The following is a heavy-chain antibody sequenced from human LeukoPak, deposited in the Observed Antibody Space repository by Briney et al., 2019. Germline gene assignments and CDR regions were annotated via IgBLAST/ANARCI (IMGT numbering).Heavy chain of an antibody. CDR3: ARESRQWLIRGYDY. CDR2: ISHSGST. Sequence: PSETLSLTCAVYGGSFSGYYWSWIRQPPGKGLEWIGEISHSGSTNYNPSLKSRVTISVDTSKNQFSLKLSSVTAADTAVYYCARESRQWLIRGYDYWGQGTLVTVSS. D-gene: IGHD6-19*01. J-gene: IGHJ4*02. V-gene: IGHV4-34*01. CDR1: GGSFSGYY.